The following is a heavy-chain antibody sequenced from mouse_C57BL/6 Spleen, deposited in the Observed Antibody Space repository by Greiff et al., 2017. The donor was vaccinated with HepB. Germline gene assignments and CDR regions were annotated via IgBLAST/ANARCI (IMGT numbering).Heavy chain of an antibody. D-gene: IGHD1-1*01. J-gene: IGHJ2*01. CDR3: TRRSLCITTVEEYFDY. CDR2: IDPETGGT. CDR1: GYTFTDYE. Sequence: VQLQQSGAELVRPGASVTLSCKASGYTFTDYEMHWVKQTPVHGLEWIGAIDPETGGTAYNQKFKGKAILTADKSSSTAYMELRSLTSEDSAVYYCTRRSLCITTVEEYFDYWGQGTTLTVSS. V-gene: IGHV1-15*01.